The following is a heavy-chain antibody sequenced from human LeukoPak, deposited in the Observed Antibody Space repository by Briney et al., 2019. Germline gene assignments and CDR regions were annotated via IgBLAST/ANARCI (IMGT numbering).Heavy chain of an antibody. D-gene: IGHD6-19*01. CDR1: GGSISSSSYY. Sequence: PSETLSLTCTVSGGSISSSSYYWGWIRQPPGKGLEWIGEINHSGSTNYNPSLKSRVTISVDTSKNQFSLKLSSVTAADTAVYYCARRWGQWLDPTAPFDYWGQGTLVTVSS. CDR2: INHSGST. J-gene: IGHJ4*02. CDR3: ARRWGQWLDPTAPFDY. V-gene: IGHV4-39*07.